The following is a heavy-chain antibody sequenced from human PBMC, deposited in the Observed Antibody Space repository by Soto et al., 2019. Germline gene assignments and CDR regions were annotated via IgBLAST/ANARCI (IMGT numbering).Heavy chain of an antibody. CDR3: ATTRYDSSGYLSY. D-gene: IGHD3-22*01. J-gene: IGHJ4*02. CDR1: CYTFTSYG. CDR2: ISVYNDNP. V-gene: IGHV1-18*01. Sequence: SVKVSFKASCYTFTSYGISWVRQAPGQGLEWMGWISVYNDNPNYAQKVQGRVAMTTDTSTSTAYMELRSLRSDDTAVYYCATTRYDSSGYLSYWGQGTLVTVSS.